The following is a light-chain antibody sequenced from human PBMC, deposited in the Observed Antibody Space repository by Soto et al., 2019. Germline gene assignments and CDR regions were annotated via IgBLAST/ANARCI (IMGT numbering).Light chain of an antibody. J-gene: IGKJ1*01. CDR3: QQRSNWPPT. CDR1: QSVSSY. Sequence: EIVLTQSPATLSLSPGERATLSCMASQSVSSYLAWYQQKPGPAPRLLIYDASNRATGIPARFSGSWSGTDFTLTISSLEPEDFAVYYCQQRSNWPPTFGQGTKVEI. V-gene: IGKV3-11*01. CDR2: DAS.